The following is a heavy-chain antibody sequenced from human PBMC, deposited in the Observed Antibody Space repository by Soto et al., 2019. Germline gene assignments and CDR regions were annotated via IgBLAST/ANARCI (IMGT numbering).Heavy chain of an antibody. CDR3: ARGEKHSLRFLEWLSRRYGMDV. V-gene: IGHV1-8*01. Sequence: GASVKVSCKASGYTFTSYDINWVRQATGQGLEWMGWMNPNSGNTGYAQKFQGRVTMTRNTSISTAYMELSSLRSEDTAVYYCARGEKHSLRFLEWLSRRYGMDVWGQGTTVTVSS. CDR2: MNPNSGNT. J-gene: IGHJ6*02. CDR1: GYTFTSYD. D-gene: IGHD3-3*01.